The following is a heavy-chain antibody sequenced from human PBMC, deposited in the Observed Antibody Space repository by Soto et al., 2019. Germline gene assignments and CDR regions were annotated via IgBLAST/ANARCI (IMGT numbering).Heavy chain of an antibody. CDR2: VWYDGGNK. CDR3: XXXXXXXXXXYVYYYGMDV. V-gene: IGHV3-33*01. Sequence: QVQLVESGGGVVQPGRSLRLSCAASGFTFSXXXXXXXXXXXXXXXEWVALVWYDGGNKYYADSVKGRFTISRDNXXXXXXXXXXXXXXXXXXXXXXXXXXXXXXXXYVYYYGMDVWGQGTTVTVSS. D-gene: IGHD3-10*02. J-gene: IGHJ6*02. CDR1: GFTFSXXX.